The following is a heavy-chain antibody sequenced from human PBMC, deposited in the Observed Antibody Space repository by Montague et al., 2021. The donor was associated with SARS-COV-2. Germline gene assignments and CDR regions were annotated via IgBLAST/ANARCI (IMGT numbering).Heavy chain of an antibody. D-gene: IGHD3-22*01. Sequence: SETLSLTCAVYGGSFSGYYWSWIRQPPGKGLEWIGEINHSGSTNYNPSLKSRVTISVDTSKNQFSLKLGSVTAADTAVYYCASFPSGYYDSSGYHIWGQGTLVTVSS. CDR1: GGSFSGYY. J-gene: IGHJ4*02. V-gene: IGHV4-34*01. CDR3: ASFPSGYYDSSGYHI. CDR2: INHSGST.